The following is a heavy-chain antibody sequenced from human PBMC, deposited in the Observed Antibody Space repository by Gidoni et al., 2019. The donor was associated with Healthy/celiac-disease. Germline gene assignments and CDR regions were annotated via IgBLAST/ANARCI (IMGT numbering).Heavy chain of an antibody. V-gene: IGHV1-69*01. D-gene: IGHD1-26*01. Sequence: QWQLVPSGAEVNKHGSSVKVSCKAAGVTFSSSAISWVRQAPGQGLAWMGGIIPIFGTANYAQKFQGRVTITADESTSTAYMELSSLRSEDTAVYYCARGGVGATNKPLDYWGQGTLVTVSS. J-gene: IGHJ4*02. CDR2: IIPIFGTA. CDR3: ARGGVGATNKPLDY. CDR1: GVTFSSSA.